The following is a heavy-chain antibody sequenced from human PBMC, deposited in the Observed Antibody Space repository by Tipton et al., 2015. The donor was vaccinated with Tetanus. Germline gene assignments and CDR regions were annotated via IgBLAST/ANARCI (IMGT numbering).Heavy chain of an antibody. CDR1: GDSLSNGDYY. CDR3: ARDHGITWGGMGYYYGMDV. J-gene: IGHJ6*02. V-gene: IGHV4-30-4*01. D-gene: IGHD3-16*01. CDR2: IYYSGST. Sequence: TLSLTCTVSGDSLSNGDYYWGWIRQPPGKGLESIGYIYYSGSTYYNPFLKSRVTISVDTSKNQFSLRLSSVTAADTAVYYCARDHGITWGGMGYYYGMDVWGQGTTVTVSS.